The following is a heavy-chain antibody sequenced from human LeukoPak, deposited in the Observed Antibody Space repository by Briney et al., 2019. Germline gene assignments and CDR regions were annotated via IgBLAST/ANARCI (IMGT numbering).Heavy chain of an antibody. V-gene: IGHV1-18*01. CDR1: GYIFTNYG. D-gene: IGHD3-3*01. J-gene: IGHJ4*02. CDR3: ARDKDYGVDY. Sequence: ASVKVSCKASGYIFTNYGFSWVRQAPGQGLEWVAWISASSGNTNFAQKFQGRVTLTTDTSTSTAYMELRTLTSDDTAVYYCARDKDYGVDYWGQGTPVTVSS. CDR2: ISASSGNT.